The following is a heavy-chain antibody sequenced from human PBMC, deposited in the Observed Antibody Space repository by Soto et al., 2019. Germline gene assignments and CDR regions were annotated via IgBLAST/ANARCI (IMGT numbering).Heavy chain of an antibody. Sequence: QVQLVESGGGVVQPGRSLRLSCAASGLTFIKYNMHWVRQAPGKGLEWVAVISYDGSITKYADSVKGRFTISRDNSKNTLFLQMNGLSAEDTAMYYCAGDPESRRAPTYGSGCWGQGILVIVFS. J-gene: IGHJ4*02. CDR1: GLTFIKYN. CDR3: AGDPESRRAPTYGSGC. D-gene: IGHD3-10*01. V-gene: IGHV3-30*04. CDR2: ISYDGSIT.